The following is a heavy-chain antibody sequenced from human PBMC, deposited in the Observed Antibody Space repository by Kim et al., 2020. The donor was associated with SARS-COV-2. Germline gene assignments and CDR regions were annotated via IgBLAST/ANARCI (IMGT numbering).Heavy chain of an antibody. V-gene: IGHV1-2*02. CDR2: SGGT. J-gene: IGHJ4*02. D-gene: IGHD3-10*01. Sequence: SGGTNYAQKFQGRVTMTRDTSISTAYMELSRLRSDDTAVYYCASTVRGAEWGQGTLVTVSS. CDR3: ASTVRGAE.